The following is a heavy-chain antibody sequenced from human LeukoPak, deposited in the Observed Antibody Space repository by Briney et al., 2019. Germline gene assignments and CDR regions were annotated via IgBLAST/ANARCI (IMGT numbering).Heavy chain of an antibody. CDR2: IYYSGST. Sequence: SETLSLTCTVPGGSISSVSYYWGWIRQPPGKGLEWIANIYYSGSTYYNPSLKSRVTISVDTSKNHFSLKLSSVTAADTAVYYCARRNHDIFIDAFDIWGQGTVVTVSS. CDR1: GGSISSVSYY. CDR3: ARRNHDIFIDAFDI. V-gene: IGHV4-39*02. D-gene: IGHD3-9*01. J-gene: IGHJ3*02.